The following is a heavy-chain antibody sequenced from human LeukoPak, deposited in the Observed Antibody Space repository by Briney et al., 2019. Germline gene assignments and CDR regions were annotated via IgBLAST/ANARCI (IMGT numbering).Heavy chain of an antibody. J-gene: IGHJ5*02. CDR3: ARHFPHMDYSGWKQGWFDP. CDR2: IYYSGST. Sequence: PSETLSLTCTVSGGSISSYYWSWIRQPPGKGLEWIGYIYYSGSTNYNPSLKSRVTISVDTSKNQFSLNVNSVTAADTAVYYCARHFPHMDYSGWKQGWFDPWGQGTLVTVSS. CDR1: GGSISSYY. V-gene: IGHV4-59*08. D-gene: IGHD5-12*01.